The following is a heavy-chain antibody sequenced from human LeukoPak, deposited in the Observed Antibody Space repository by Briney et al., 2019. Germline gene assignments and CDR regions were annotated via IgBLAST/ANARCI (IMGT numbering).Heavy chain of an antibody. Sequence: GASVKVSCKASGYTFTSCGISWVRQAPGQGLEWMGWISAYNGNTNYAQKLQGRVTMTTDTSTSTAYMELRSLRSDDTAVYYCARDSLWFGELLRDVDYFDYWGQGTLVTVSS. CDR1: GYTFTSCG. CDR3: ARDSLWFGELLRDVDYFDY. CDR2: ISAYNGNT. V-gene: IGHV1-18*01. J-gene: IGHJ4*02. D-gene: IGHD3-10*01.